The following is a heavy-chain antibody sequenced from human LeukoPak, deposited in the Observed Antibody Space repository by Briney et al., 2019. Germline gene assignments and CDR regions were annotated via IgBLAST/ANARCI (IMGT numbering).Heavy chain of an antibody. Sequence: GESLKISCKVSGYSFTSYGIGWVRQMPGKGLDWMGTIYPGDSGPTYSPSFQGQVTISVDKSINTAYLQWSSLQASDTAMYYCGMSGDRVPLQDDVFDVWGEGTMVTVST. CDR1: GYSFTSYG. CDR2: IYPGDSGP. J-gene: IGHJ3*01. V-gene: IGHV5-51*01. D-gene: IGHD1-26*01. CDR3: GMSGDRVPLQDDVFDV.